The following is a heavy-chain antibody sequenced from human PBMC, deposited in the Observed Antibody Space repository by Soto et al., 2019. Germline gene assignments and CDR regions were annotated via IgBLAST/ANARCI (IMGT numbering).Heavy chain of an antibody. Sequence: GEALKISCAAPWFTFCSYALSWVPQAPGEGLEWGSAISGSGGSTYYADSVKGRFTISRDNSKNTLYLQMNSLRAEDTAVYYCAKALPQSSAMVPRYYYYGMDVWGQGTTVTVSS. J-gene: IGHJ6*02. CDR2: ISGSGGST. CDR3: AKALPQSSAMVPRYYYYGMDV. CDR1: WFTFCSYA. V-gene: IGHV3-23*01. D-gene: IGHD5-18*01.